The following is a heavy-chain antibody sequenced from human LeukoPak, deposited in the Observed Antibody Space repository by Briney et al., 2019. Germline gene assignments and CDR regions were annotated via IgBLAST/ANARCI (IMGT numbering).Heavy chain of an antibody. J-gene: IGHJ4*02. Sequence: GGSLRLSCAVSGFVFSDAWMSWIRQAPGKGLEWVGRIKSKTNGGTTDYAAPVKGRFSISRDDSKNTLFLQMYSLRTEDTGVYYCSTMSAIFGVVIPDYWGQGTLVSVSP. CDR3: STMSAIFGVVIPDY. D-gene: IGHD3-3*01. V-gene: IGHV3-15*01. CDR1: GFVFSDAW. CDR2: IKSKTNGGTT.